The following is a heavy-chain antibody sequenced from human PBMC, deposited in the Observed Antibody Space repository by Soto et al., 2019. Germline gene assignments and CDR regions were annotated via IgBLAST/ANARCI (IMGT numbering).Heavy chain of an antibody. CDR1: GGSVSSGSYY. Sequence: QVQLQESGPGLVKPSETLSLTCTVSGGSVSSGSYYWSWIRQPPGKGLECVGYIYYSGSTNYNPSVHSRVTTSVDPSKNQFSRKLSSVTAADTAVYYCARLTSRWGLVSYFDYWGQGTLVTVSS. D-gene: IGHD7-27*01. V-gene: IGHV4-61*01. CDR2: IYYSGST. CDR3: ARLTSRWGLVSYFDY. J-gene: IGHJ4*02.